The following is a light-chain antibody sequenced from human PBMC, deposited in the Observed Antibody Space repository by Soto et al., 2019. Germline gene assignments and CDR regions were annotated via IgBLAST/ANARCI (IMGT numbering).Light chain of an antibody. V-gene: IGLV2-14*01. J-gene: IGLJ1*01. CDR1: SSDVGNYKY. Sequence: QSALTQPASVSGSPGQSITISCTGTSSDVGNYKYVSWYQQHPGKAPKLMIYEASNRPSGVSNRFSGSKSGNTASLTISGLQAEDETDYYCFSYTSSGNYVFGTGTKVTVL. CDR2: EAS. CDR3: FSYTSSGNYV.